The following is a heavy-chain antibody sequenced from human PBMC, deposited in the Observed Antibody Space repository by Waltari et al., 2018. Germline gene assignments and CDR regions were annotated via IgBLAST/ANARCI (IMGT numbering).Heavy chain of an antibody. CDR2: IIPIFGTA. V-gene: IGHV1-69*05. CDR3: ARDLGAMKVTSALEI. D-gene: IGHD3-10*01. J-gene: IGHJ3*02. CDR1: GGIFTNYA. Sequence: QVQLVQSGAEVKRPGSSVKVSCRASGGIFTNYAINWVRQAPGQGLEWMGGIIPIFGTANSAQKFQGRLTITSDESTSTAYMELSSLRPEDTAVYFCARDLGAMKVTSALEIWGQGTRVTVSS.